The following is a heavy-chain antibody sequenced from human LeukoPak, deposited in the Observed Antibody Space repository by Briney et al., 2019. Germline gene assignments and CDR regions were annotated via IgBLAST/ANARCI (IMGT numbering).Heavy chain of an antibody. J-gene: IGHJ3*02. CDR2: ISGSGGST. V-gene: IGHV3-23*01. CDR3: ASRSQKYYYSAFDI. D-gene: IGHD3-10*01. Sequence: QSGGSLRLSCAASGFTFSSYAMSWVRQAPGKGLEWVSAISGSGGSTYYADSVKGRFTISRDNSKNTLYLQMNSLRAEDTAVYYCASRSQKYYYSAFDIWGQGTMVTVSS. CDR1: GFTFSSYA.